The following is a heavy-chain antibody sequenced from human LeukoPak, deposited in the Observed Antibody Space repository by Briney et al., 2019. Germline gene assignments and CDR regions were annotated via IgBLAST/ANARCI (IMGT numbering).Heavy chain of an antibody. CDR1: GFTFSSYA. CDR3: ARDSSGYYFDY. J-gene: IGHJ4*02. V-gene: IGHV3-30*04. D-gene: IGHD3-22*01. CDR2: ISYDGSNK. Sequence: GGSLRLSCAASGFTFSSYAMHWVRQAPGKGLEWVAVISYDGSNKYYADSVKGRFTISRDNSKNTLYLQMNSLRAEDTAVYYRARDSSGYYFDYWGQGTLVTVSS.